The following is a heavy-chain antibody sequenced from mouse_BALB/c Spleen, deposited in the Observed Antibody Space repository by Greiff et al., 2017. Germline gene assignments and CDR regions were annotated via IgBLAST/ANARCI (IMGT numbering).Heavy chain of an antibody. CDR3: ARGSSYGGYAMDY. CDR1: GFTFSSYA. V-gene: IGHV5-9-4*01. CDR2: ISSGGSYT. J-gene: IGHJ4*01. D-gene: IGHD1-1*01. Sequence: DVQLVESGGGLVKPGGSLKLSCAASGFTFSSYAMSWVRQSPEKRLAWVAEISSGGSYTYYPDTVTGRFTISRDNAKNTLYLEMSSLRSEDTAMYYCARGSSYGGYAMDYWGQGTSVTVSS.